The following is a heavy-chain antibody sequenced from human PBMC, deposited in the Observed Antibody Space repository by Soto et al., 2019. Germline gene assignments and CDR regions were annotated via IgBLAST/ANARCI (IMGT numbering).Heavy chain of an antibody. CDR1: GFTFSGDW. CDR2: INMDGTST. J-gene: IGHJ4*02. Sequence: EVRLVESGGGLVQPGGSLRLSCVASGFTFSGDWMHWVRQAAGKVLVWVSRINMDGTSTNYADSVKGRFTISRDNAKNTLYLQMNSLRVDATAVYYCARGPRGLYHHEYWGQGALVTVS. D-gene: IGHD2-2*01. V-gene: IGHV3-74*01. CDR3: ARGPRGLYHHEY.